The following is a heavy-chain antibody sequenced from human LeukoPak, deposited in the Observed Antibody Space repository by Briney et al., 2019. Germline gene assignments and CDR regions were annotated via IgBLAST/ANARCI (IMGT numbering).Heavy chain of an antibody. CDR1: GGSVSSDY. V-gene: IGHV4-59*08. J-gene: IGHJ4*02. Sequence: SETLSLTCTVSGGSVSSDYWSWIRQPPGKGLEWIGYIYHTENSDYNPSLKSRATISLDTSKNQFSLKLTSVTAADTAVYFCARHPFSSPFDYWGQGTLVTVSS. CDR3: ARHPFSSPFDY. CDR2: IYHTENS.